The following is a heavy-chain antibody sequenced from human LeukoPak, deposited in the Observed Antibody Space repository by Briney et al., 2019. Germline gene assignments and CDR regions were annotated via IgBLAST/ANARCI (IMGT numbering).Heavy chain of an antibody. CDR2: ISGSDSST. CDR1: GFTFSSYA. Sequence: PGGSLRLSCAASGFTFSSYAMSWVRQAPGKGLEWVSRISGSDSSTHYAESVQGRFTISRDNSKNTLYLQMNSLRAEDTAVYYCAKVMQTYCGGDCYSFYFDYWGQGTLVTVSS. D-gene: IGHD2-21*02. CDR3: AKVMQTYCGGDCYSFYFDY. J-gene: IGHJ4*02. V-gene: IGHV3-23*01.